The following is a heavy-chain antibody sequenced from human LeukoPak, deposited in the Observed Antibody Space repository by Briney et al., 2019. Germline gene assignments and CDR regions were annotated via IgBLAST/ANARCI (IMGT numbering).Heavy chain of an antibody. J-gene: IGHJ4*02. V-gene: IGHV3-20*04. CDR3: ARAGGLWYAEAYFDY. CDR2: TNWSVGST. CDR1: GFSLEDYG. Sequence: GGSLRLSCAASGFSLEDYGMSWVRQAPGRGLGWVSGTNWSVGSTFYGDSMKGRFNISRDKAKKYLYLQVNSLRAEDTALYYCARAGGLWYAEAYFDYWGQGTLVTVSS. D-gene: IGHD6-13*01.